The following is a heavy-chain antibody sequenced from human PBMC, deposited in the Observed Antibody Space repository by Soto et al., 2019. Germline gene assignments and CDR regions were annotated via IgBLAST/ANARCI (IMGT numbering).Heavy chain of an antibody. J-gene: IGHJ6*02. Sequence: EVQLVESGGGLVKPGGSLRLSCAASGFNFNTYTMNWVRQAPGKGLEWVSSISSGSSYIYNAASVKGRFTISRDNAQNALYLQMNSLRAEDTAVYYCARELLGSARMDVWGQGTRVTVSS. CDR1: GFNFNTYT. CDR2: ISSGSSYI. V-gene: IGHV3-21*01. D-gene: IGHD3-10*01. CDR3: ARELLGSARMDV.